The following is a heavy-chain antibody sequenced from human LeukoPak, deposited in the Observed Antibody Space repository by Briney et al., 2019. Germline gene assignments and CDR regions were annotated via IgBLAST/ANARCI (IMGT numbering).Heavy chain of an antibody. CDR1: GFTVSSNY. CDR2: IYSDGRT. D-gene: IGHD2-2*01. J-gene: IGHJ4*02. CDR3: ANVPRSTVSY. Sequence: GGSLRLSCAASGFTVSSNYMSWVRQAPGKGLEWVSVIYSDGRTYYADSVKGRFTISRDNAKSLLFLQMYNLRTEDTGVYFCANVPRSTVSYWGRGTLVTASS. V-gene: IGHV3-53*01.